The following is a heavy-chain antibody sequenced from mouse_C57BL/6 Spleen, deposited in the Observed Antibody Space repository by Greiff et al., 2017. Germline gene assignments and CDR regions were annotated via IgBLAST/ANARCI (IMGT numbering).Heavy chain of an antibody. CDR3: AREDYGNYFDY. Sequence: EVQGVESGGDLVKPGGSLKLSCAASGFTFSSYGMSWVRQTPDKRLEWVATISSGGSYTYYPDSVKGRFTISRDNAKNTLYLQMSSLKSEDTAMYYCAREDYGNYFDYWGQGTTLTVSS. CDR2: ISSGGSYT. V-gene: IGHV5-6*01. D-gene: IGHD2-1*01. J-gene: IGHJ2*01. CDR1: GFTFSSYG.